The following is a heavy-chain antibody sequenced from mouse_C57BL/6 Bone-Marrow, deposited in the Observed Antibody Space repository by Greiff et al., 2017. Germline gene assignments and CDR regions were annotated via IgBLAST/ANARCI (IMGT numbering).Heavy chain of an antibody. Sequence: EVHLVESGGGLVKPGGSLKLSCAASGFTFSDYGMHWVRQAPEKGLEWVAYISSGSSTIYYADTVKGRFTISRDNAKNTLFLQMTSLRSEDTAMYYCARAEDDFDYWGQGTTLTVSS. CDR1: GFTFSDYG. CDR2: ISSGSSTI. J-gene: IGHJ2*01. CDR3: ARAEDDFDY. V-gene: IGHV5-17*01.